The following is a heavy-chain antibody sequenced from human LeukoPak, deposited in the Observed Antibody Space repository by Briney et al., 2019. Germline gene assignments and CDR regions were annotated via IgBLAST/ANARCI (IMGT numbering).Heavy chain of an antibody. V-gene: IGHV4-30-2*01. D-gene: IGHD3-10*01. CDR1: GGSISSGGYS. CDR3: ASLGFGELLGDY. Sequence: PSETLSLTCTVSGGSISSGGYSWSWIRQPPGKGLEWIGYIYHSGSTYHNPTRKSRVTISVDRSKNPFSLKLSSVTAADTAVYYCASLGFGELLGDYWGQGTLVTVSS. J-gene: IGHJ4*02. CDR2: IYHSGST.